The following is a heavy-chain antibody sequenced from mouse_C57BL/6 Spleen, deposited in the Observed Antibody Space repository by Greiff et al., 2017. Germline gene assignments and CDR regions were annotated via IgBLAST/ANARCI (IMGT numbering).Heavy chain of an antibody. Sequence: VKLQESGPELVKPGASVTISCKASGYAFSSSWMNWVKQRPGTGLEWIGRIYPGDGDTNYNGKFKGKATLTADKSSSTAYMQLRSLTSEDSAVYFCARGGSSFDYWGQGTTLTVSS. CDR2: IYPGDGDT. J-gene: IGHJ2*01. V-gene: IGHV1-82*01. D-gene: IGHD1-1*01. CDR1: GYAFSSSW. CDR3: ARGGSSFDY.